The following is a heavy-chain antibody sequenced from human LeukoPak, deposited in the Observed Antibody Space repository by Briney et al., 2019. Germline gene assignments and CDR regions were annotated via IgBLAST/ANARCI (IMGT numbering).Heavy chain of an antibody. CDR2: IYTSGST. Sequence: PSETLCLTCTASGGSISSYSLSWIRQPAGKGLEWIGRIYTSGSTNYNPSLKSRVTMSVDTSKNQFSLKLSSVTDADTAVYYCAKASVTTSKGYYYYGMDVWGQGTKVTDSS. J-gene: IGHJ6*02. CDR3: AKASVTTSKGYYYYGMDV. V-gene: IGHV4-4*07. D-gene: IGHD4-17*01. CDR1: GGSISSYS.